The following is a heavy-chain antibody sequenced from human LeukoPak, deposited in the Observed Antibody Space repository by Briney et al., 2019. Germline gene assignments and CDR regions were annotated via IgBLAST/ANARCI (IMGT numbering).Heavy chain of an antibody. J-gene: IGHJ4*02. CDR1: GYSFTSYW. Sequence: PGASLQISCKGSGYSFTSYWISWVRQLPGKGLEWMGRIDPSDSYTNYSPSFQGHVTISADKSISTAYLQWSSLKASDTAMYYCARRTTGTTFSDYWGQGTLVTVSS. D-gene: IGHD1-1*01. CDR3: ARRTTGTTFSDY. V-gene: IGHV5-10-1*01. CDR2: IDPSDSYT.